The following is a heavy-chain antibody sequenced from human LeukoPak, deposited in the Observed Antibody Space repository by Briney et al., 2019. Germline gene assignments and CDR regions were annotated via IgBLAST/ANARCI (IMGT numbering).Heavy chain of an antibody. CDR1: GGSISSYY. V-gene: IGHV4-59*12. D-gene: IGHD3-10*01. J-gene: IGHJ3*02. Sequence: SETLSLTCTVSGGSISSYYWSWIRQPPEKGLEWIGYISGTTNYNPSLKSRVTISVDRSKNQFSLKLSSVTAADTAVYYCARGDYGSESAFDIWGQGTMVTVSS. CDR3: ARGDYGSESAFDI. CDR2: ISGTT.